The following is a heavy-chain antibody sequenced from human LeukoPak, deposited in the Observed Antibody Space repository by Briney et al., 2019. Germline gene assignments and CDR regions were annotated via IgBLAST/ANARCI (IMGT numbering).Heavy chain of an antibody. D-gene: IGHD3-10*01. CDR1: GFTFSSFW. V-gene: IGHV3-74*01. CDR3: ARGRGFGELLFDY. J-gene: IGHJ4*02. Sequence: GGYLRLSCAASGFTFSSFWMYWVRQAPGKGLVWVSRINSDGGSTTYADSVKGRFTISRDNAKNTVYLQMNSLRAGDTAVYYCARGRGFGELLFDYWGQGTLVTVSS. CDR2: INSDGGST.